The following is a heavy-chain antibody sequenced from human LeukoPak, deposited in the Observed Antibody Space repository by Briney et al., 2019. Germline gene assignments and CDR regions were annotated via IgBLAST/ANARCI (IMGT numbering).Heavy chain of an antibody. CDR2: MNPNSGNT. CDR1: GYTLTSYD. CDR3: ARGVVPAAMEADY. D-gene: IGHD2-2*01. Sequence: ASVKVSCKASGYTLTSYDINWVRQATGQGLEWMGWMNPNSGNTGYAQKFQGRVTMTRNTSISTAYMELSSLRSEDTAVYYCARGVVPAAMEADYWGQGTLVTVSS. J-gene: IGHJ4*02. V-gene: IGHV1-8*01.